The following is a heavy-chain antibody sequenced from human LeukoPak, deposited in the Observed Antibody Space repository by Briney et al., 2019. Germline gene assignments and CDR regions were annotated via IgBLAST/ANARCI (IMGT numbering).Heavy chain of an antibody. V-gene: IGHV4-34*01. D-gene: IGHD3-16*01. CDR3: AREARRYVDAFDI. CDR1: GGSFSGYY. Sequence: SETLSLTCAVYGGSFSGYYWSWIRQPPGKGLEWIGEINHSGSTNYNPSPKSRVTISVDTSKNQFSLKLSSVTAADTAVYYCAREARRYVDAFDIWGQGTMVTVSS. CDR2: INHSGST. J-gene: IGHJ3*02.